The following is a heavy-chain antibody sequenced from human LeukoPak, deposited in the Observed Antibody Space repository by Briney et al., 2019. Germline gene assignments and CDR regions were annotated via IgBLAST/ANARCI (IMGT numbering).Heavy chain of an antibody. J-gene: IGHJ4*02. Sequence: SETLSLTCTVSGGSISSSNYYWGWIRQPPGKGLEWIGSIYYSGSTNYNPSLKSRVTISVDTSKNQFSLKLSSVTAADTAVYYCARGDDSSGYKTHWGQGTLVTVSS. V-gene: IGHV4-39*07. CDR2: IYYSGST. CDR3: ARGDDSSGYKTH. D-gene: IGHD3-22*01. CDR1: GGSISSSNYY.